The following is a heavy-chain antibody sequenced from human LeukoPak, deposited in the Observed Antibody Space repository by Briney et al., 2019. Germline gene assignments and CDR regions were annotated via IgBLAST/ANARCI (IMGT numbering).Heavy chain of an antibody. V-gene: IGHV3-15*01. Sequence: GGSLRLSCAASGFTFSNAWMSWVRQAPGKGLEWVGRIKSKTDGGTTDYAAPVKGRFTISRDDSKNTLYLQMNSLRAEDTAVYYCVKGLGSTLRPYFFDYWGQGSLVTVSS. J-gene: IGHJ4*02. CDR1: GFTFSNAW. CDR2: IKSKTDGGTT. CDR3: VKGLGSTLRPYFFDY. D-gene: IGHD5/OR15-5a*01.